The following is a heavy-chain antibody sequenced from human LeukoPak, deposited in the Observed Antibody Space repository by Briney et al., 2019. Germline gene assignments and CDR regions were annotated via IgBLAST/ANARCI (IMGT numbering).Heavy chain of an antibody. D-gene: IGHD3-3*01. CDR2: INHSGST. J-gene: IGHJ5*02. V-gene: IGHV4-34*01. CDR1: GGSFSGYY. CDR3: ARGLRSIFGVVIRNWFDP. Sequence: SKTLSLTCAVYGGSFSGYYWSWIRQPPGKGLEWIGEINHSGSTNYNPSLKSRVTISVDTSKNQFSLKLSSVTAADTAVYYCARGLRSIFGVVIRNWFDPWGQGTLVTVSS.